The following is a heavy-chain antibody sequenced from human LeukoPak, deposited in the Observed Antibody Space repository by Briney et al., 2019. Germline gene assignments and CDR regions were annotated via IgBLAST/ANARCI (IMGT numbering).Heavy chain of an antibody. J-gene: IGHJ4*02. CDR1: GGSFSGYY. CDR3: ARGGGYDWMTDY. Sequence: SETLSLTCAVYGGSFSGYYWSWIRQPPGRGLEWIGEINHSGSTNYNPSLKSRITISVGTSKNQFSLKLNSVTAADTAVYYCARGGGYDWMTDYWGQGTLVTVSS. D-gene: IGHD5-12*01. CDR2: INHSGST. V-gene: IGHV4-34*01.